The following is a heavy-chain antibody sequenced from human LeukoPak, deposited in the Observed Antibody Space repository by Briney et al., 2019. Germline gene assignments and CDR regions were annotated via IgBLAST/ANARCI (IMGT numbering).Heavy chain of an antibody. CDR2: IKPGGREK. CDR3: ARVDAPTLPLWSVYSRFFYYMDV. J-gene: IGHJ6*03. V-gene: IGHV3-7*01. D-gene: IGHD3-3*01. Sequence: GGSLRLSCAASGFTFSRYWMSWVRQAPGKGLEWVANIKPGGREKYYVDSVRDRFTISRDNANNSLYLQMNSLRAEDTAVYYCARVDAPTLPLWSVYSRFFYYMDVWGEGTTVTVSS. CDR1: GFTFSRYW.